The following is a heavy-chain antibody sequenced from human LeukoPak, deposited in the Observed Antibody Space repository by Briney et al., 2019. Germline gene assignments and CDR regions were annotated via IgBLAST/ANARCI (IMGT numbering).Heavy chain of an antibody. V-gene: IGHV3-48*01. Sequence: GGSLRLSCVASGFTFSSYSMNWVRQAPGKGLEWVSYITRSSSAKFYADSVKGRFTISRDNAENLLYLQMNSLRAEDTAVYYCTRDQEGPDYWGQGTLVTVSS. CDR1: GFTFSSYS. J-gene: IGHJ4*02. CDR2: ITRSSSAK. CDR3: TRDQEGPDY.